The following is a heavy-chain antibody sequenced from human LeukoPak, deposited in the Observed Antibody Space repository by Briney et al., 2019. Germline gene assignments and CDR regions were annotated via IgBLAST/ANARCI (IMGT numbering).Heavy chain of an antibody. CDR2: ISPGAEST. V-gene: IGHV3-23*01. J-gene: IGHJ4*02. Sequence: LXWVSAISPGAESTYYADSVKGRFTISRDNSKNTLCLQMDSLRAEDTAVYYCAKSLNYFTSGTSRRDFDFWGQGTLVTVSS. D-gene: IGHD3-10*01. CDR3: AKSLNYFTSGTSRRDFDF.